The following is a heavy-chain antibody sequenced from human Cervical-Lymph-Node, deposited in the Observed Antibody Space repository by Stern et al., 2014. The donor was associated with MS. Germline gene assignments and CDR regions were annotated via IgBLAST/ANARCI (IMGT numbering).Heavy chain of an antibody. CDR1: GFTFSSYS. J-gene: IGHJ4*02. CDR3: ARDHGYSSGWYRGVDY. V-gene: IGHV3-48*02. CDR2: ISISSSTI. Sequence: EVQLVESGGGLVQPGGSLRLSCAASGFTFSSYSMNWVRQAPGKGLEWVSYISISSSTIYYADSVKCRFTISRDNAKNSLYLQMNSLRDEDTAVYYCARDHGYSSGWYRGVDYWGQGTLVTVSS. D-gene: IGHD6-19*01.